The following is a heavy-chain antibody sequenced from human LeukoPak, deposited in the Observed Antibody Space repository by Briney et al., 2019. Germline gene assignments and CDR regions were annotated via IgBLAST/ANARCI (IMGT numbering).Heavy chain of an antibody. Sequence: PGGSLRLSCAASGLTFSDHYMDWVRQTPGKGLEWVGRSRNKANSYTTEYAASVKGRFTISRDDSKTSLFLQMNSLKTDDTAVYYCARASRSGSYFFYWGQGTLVTVSS. V-gene: IGHV3-72*01. CDR3: ARASRSGSYFFY. CDR2: SRNKANSYTT. J-gene: IGHJ4*02. D-gene: IGHD1-26*01. CDR1: GLTFSDHY.